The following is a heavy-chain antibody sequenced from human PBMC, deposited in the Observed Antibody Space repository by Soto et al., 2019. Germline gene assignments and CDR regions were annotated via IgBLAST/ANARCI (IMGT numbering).Heavy chain of an antibody. CDR1: GGSISSSSYY. Sequence: ILSLTCTVSGGSISSSSYYWGWIRQPPGKGLEWIGSVYHSGITYYHSSLKTRVTISVDTSKNQFSLKLSSVTAADTAVYYCARHGVAALQFDSWGQGTLVTVSS. J-gene: IGHJ4*02. CDR2: VYHSGIT. CDR3: ARHGVAALQFDS. V-gene: IGHV4-39*01. D-gene: IGHD6-25*01.